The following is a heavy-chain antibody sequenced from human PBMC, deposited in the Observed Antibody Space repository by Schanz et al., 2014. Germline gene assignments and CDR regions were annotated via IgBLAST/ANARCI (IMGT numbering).Heavy chain of an antibody. CDR1: GYTFTSFA. CDR3: ARGGVVVVTAALNWFDP. Sequence: QVQLVQSGSELKKPGASVKASCKASGYTFTSFAMNWVRQAPGQGLEWMGWINTNNGDPTYAQGFTGRFVFSLDTSVSTAYLQISSLKAEDTAVYYCARGGVVVVTAALNWFDPWGQGTLVTVSS. CDR2: INTNNGDP. D-gene: IGHD2-15*01. J-gene: IGHJ5*02. V-gene: IGHV7-4-1*02.